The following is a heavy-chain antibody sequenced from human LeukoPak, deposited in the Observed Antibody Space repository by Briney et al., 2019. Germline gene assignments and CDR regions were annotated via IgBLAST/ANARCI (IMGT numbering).Heavy chain of an antibody. V-gene: IGHV4-61*01. D-gene: IGHD6-6*01. CDR1: GGSISSSSYY. Sequence: SETLSLTCTVSGGSISSSSYYWSWIRQPPGKGLEWIGYIYYSGSTNYNPSLKSRVTISVDTSKNQFSLKLSSVTAADTAVYYCARTSSSSFDYWGQGTLVTVSS. CDR2: IYYSGST. CDR3: ARTSSSSFDY. J-gene: IGHJ4*02.